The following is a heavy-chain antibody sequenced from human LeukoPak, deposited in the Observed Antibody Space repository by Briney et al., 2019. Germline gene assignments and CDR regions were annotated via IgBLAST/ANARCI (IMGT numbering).Heavy chain of an antibody. CDR1: GFIVSSDY. V-gene: IGHV3-53*01. CDR2: IYSGGST. Sequence: GGSLRLSCAASGFIVSSDYISSVRQTPGKGLEWVSVIYSGGSTFYADSVKGRFTISRDNSKNTVYLQMNSLRGEDTAVFYCASGGKYCTGGACYGDWGQGTLVTV. D-gene: IGHD2-8*02. J-gene: IGHJ4*02. CDR3: ASGGKYCTGGACYGD.